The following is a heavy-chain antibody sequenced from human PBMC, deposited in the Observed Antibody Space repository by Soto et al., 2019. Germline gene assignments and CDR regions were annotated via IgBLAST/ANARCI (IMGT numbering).Heavy chain of an antibody. CDR1: GYTIASYA. J-gene: IGHJ6*02. CDR3: ARDPSIAVAGTGDYYYYYGMDV. Sequence: ASVKVSCKDSGYTIASYAMHWVRQDPGQRLEWMGWINAGNGNTKYSQKFQGRVTITRDTSASTAYMELSSLRSEDTAVYYCARDPSIAVAGTGDYYYYYGMDVWGQGTTVTVSS. V-gene: IGHV1-3*01. CDR2: INAGNGNT. D-gene: IGHD6-19*01.